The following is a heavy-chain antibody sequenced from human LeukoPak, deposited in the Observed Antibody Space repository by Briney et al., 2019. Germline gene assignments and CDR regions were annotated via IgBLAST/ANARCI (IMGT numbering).Heavy chain of an antibody. V-gene: IGHV1-69*02. CDR1: GGTFNNHT. J-gene: IGHJ4*02. Sequence: SVKVSCKGSGGTFNNHTISLVRQAPGQGLEWMGRNIPILGIANYAQKFQGRVTITADKSTSTAYMELSSLRSEDTAVYYCASGRFRDSSSPSDYWGQGTLVTVSS. CDR2: NIPILGIA. CDR3: ASGRFRDSSSPSDY. D-gene: IGHD6-6*01.